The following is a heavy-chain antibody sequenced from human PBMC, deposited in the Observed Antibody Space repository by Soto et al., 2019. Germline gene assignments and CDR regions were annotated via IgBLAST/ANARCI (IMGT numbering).Heavy chain of an antibody. Sequence: GGSLRLSCASSGFTFSTYTMNWVRQAPGKGPEWVSSINGRGTYIYYADSVKGRFTISRDNSRNTLYLQLNNLRDEDTAVYYGVTGSSGTRGEDTWGPGALVTVSS. CDR1: GFTFSTYT. V-gene: IGHV3-21*04. CDR2: INGRGTYI. D-gene: IGHD1-1*01. CDR3: VTGSSGTRGEDT. J-gene: IGHJ5*02.